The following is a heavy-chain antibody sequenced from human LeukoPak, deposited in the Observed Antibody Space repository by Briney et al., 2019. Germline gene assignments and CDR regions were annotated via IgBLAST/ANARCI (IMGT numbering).Heavy chain of an antibody. V-gene: IGHV3-23*01. Sequence: GGSLRLSCAASGFTFSSYGMSWVRQAPGKGLEWVSAISGSGGSTYYADSVKGRFTISRDNSKNTLYLQMNSLRAEDTAVYYCAKDQSGSYSRGWFDPWGQGTLVTVSS. D-gene: IGHD1-26*01. J-gene: IGHJ5*02. CDR1: GFTFSSYG. CDR2: ISGSGGST. CDR3: AKDQSGSYSRGWFDP.